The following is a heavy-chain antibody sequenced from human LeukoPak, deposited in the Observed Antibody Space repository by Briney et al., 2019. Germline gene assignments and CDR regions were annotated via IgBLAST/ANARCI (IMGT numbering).Heavy chain of an antibody. V-gene: IGHV3-23*01. CDR3: AKGYFYYYYMDV. CDR1: GFTFSTYA. J-gene: IGHJ6*03. CDR2: ITGSGGNT. Sequence: AGGSLRLSCAASGFTFSTYAMSWVRQAPGKGLEWVSAITGSGGNTYYADSVKGRFTTSRDNSKNTVYLQVDSLRTEDTALYYCAKGYFYYYYMDVWGKGTTVTVSS. D-gene: IGHD1-14*01.